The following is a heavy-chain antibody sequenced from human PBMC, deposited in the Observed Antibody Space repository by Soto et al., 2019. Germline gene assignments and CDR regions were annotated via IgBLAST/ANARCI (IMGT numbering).Heavy chain of an antibody. CDR2: ISGSGGST. Sequence: EVQLLESGGGLVQPGGSLRLSCAASGFTFSSYAMSWVRQAPGKGLEWVSAISGSGGSTYYADSVKGRFTISRDNSKNTLNLKMNSLSAEDTEVYYCANGRVWVEAGMDVRGQGTTVTVSS. CDR1: GFTFSSYA. J-gene: IGHJ6*02. CDR3: ANGRVWVEAGMDV. V-gene: IGHV3-23*01. D-gene: IGHD3-10*01.